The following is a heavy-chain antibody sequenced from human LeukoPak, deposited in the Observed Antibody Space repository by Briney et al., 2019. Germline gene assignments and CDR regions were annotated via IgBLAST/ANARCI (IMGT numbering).Heavy chain of an antibody. CDR2: ISWNSGSI. CDR1: GFTFDDYA. CDR3: ARSGNAFDI. J-gene: IGHJ3*02. V-gene: IGHV3-9*01. Sequence: GGSLRLSCAASGFTFDDYAMHWVRQAPGKGLEWVSGISWNSGSIGYAGSVKGRFTISRDNAKNSLYLQMNSQRAEDTAVYYCARSGNAFDIWGQGTMVTVSS. D-gene: IGHD3-10*01.